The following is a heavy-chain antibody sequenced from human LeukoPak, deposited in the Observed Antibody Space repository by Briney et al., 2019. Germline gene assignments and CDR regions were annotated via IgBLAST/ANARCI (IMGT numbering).Heavy chain of an antibody. CDR2: IYYSGST. J-gene: IGHJ6*03. D-gene: IGHD6-13*01. V-gene: IGHV4-39*01. CDR3: ARLDSTSLIAKTYNYYYMDV. CDR1: GGSISSSSYY. Sequence: PSETLSLTCTVSGGSISSSSYYWGWIRQPPGKGLEWIGSIYYSGSTYYNPSLKSRVTISVDTSKNQFSLRLSSVTAADTAEYYCARLDSTSLIAKTYNYYYMDVWGKGTTVTVSS.